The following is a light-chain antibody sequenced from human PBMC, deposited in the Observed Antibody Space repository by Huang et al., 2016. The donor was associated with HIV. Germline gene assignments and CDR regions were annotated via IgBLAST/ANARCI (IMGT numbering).Light chain of an antibody. CDR3: QQHNSWPRT. Sequence: EIVMTQSPATLSVSPGERATLSCRASQSVGSNLAWYQQRRGQAPRLLIDAASTRATVIPARFSGSGSGTEVTLTVSSLQSEDFAVYYCQQHNSWPRTFGQGTRV. V-gene: IGKV3-15*01. CDR1: QSVGSN. J-gene: IGKJ1*01. CDR2: AAS.